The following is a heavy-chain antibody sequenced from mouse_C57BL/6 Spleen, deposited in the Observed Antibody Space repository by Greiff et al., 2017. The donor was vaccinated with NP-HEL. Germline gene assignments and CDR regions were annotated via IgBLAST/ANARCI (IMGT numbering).Heavy chain of an antibody. D-gene: IGHD1-1*01. V-gene: IGHV1-26*01. CDR3: ARSLITTVPWCAY. CDR2: INPNNGGT. J-gene: IGHJ3*01. CDR1: GYTFTDYY. Sequence: EVQLQQSGPELVKPGASVKISCKASGYTFTDYYMNWVKQSHGKSLEWIGDINPNNGGTSYNQKFKGKATLTVAKSSSTAYLELRSLTSEDSAVYYCARSLITTVPWCAYWGQGTLVTVSA.